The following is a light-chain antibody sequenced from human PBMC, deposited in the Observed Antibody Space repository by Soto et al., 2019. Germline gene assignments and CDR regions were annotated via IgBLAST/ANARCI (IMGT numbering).Light chain of an antibody. CDR1: QNVDIY. V-gene: IGKV3-11*01. CDR2: DAS. Sequence: ETVLTQSPATLSLSPGDRATLSCRASQNVDIYLAWYQQKPGQAPRLLIYDASNRATGVPPRFSGSGSGTDFSLTIISLEPEDFALYYCRQRRNWPPLTFGQGTRLEIK. J-gene: IGKJ5*01. CDR3: RQRRNWPPLT.